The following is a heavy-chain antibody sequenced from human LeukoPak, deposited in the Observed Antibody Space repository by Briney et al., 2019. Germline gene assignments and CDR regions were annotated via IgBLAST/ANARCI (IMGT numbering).Heavy chain of an antibody. Sequence: GGSLRLSCAASGFTFSSYAMSWVRQAPGKGLEWVSAISGSGGSTYYADSVKGRFTISRDNSKNTLYLQMNSLRAEDTAVYYCATRGGINNWNYVDYWGQGTLVTVSS. V-gene: IGHV3-23*01. J-gene: IGHJ4*02. CDR3: ATRGGINNWNYVDY. CDR2: ISGSGGST. D-gene: IGHD1-20*01. CDR1: GFTFSSYA.